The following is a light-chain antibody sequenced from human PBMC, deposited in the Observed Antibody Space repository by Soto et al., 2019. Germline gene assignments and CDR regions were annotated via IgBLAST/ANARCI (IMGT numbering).Light chain of an antibody. J-gene: IGKJ5*01. CDR3: QQRSNWHPIT. Sequence: EIVITQSPATLSVSPGERATLSCRASQSVSSYLAWYQQKPGQAPRLLIYDASNRANGIPARFSGSGSGTDFTLTISSLEPEDFAFYYCQQRSNWHPITFGQGTRLEIK. CDR1: QSVSSY. CDR2: DAS. V-gene: IGKV3-11*01.